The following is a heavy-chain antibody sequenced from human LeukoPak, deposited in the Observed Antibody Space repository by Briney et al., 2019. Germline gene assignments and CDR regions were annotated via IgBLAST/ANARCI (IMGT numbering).Heavy chain of an antibody. J-gene: IGHJ4*02. CDR1: GGTFSSYA. CDR2: IIPIFGIA. D-gene: IGHD1-26*01. Sequence: SVKVSCKASGGTFSSYAISWVRQAPGQGLEWMGRIIPIFGIANYAQKFQGRVTITADKSTSTAYMELSSLRSEDTAVYYCARTFRRDGSYPFDYWGQGALVTVSS. V-gene: IGHV1-69*04. CDR3: ARTFRRDGSYPFDY.